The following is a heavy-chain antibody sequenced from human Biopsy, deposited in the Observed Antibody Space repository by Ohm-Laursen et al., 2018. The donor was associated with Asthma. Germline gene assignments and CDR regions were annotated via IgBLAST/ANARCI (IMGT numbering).Heavy chain of an antibody. CDR3: ASDLPKDYVRYNFQF. CDR1: GYSLTDLP. D-gene: IGHD4-17*01. V-gene: IGHV1-24*01. CDR2: NDHEEGGT. Sequence: ASVTVSCKISGYSLTDLPMHWVRQAPGQGLEWMGGNDHEEGGTVNARRFQGRVTMTEDTSTDTAYMELSSLSSDDTAVYYCASDLPKDYVRYNFQFWGQGTLVTVSS. J-gene: IGHJ4*02.